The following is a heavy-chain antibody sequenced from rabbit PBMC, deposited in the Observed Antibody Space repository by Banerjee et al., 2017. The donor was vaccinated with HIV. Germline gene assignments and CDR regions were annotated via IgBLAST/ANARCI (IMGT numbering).Heavy chain of an antibody. CDR3: ARVLVVAGVDL. Sequence: QLVESGGGLVQPGGSLKLSCKASGFDFSSYYMSWVRQAPGKGLEWIGYIDPVFGSTYYASWVNGRFTISSHNAQNTLYLQLNSLTVADTATYFCARVLVVAGVDLWGPGTLVTVS. J-gene: IGHJ4*01. V-gene: IGHV1S7*01. CDR1: GFDFSSYY. D-gene: IGHD4-1*01. CDR2: IDPVFGST.